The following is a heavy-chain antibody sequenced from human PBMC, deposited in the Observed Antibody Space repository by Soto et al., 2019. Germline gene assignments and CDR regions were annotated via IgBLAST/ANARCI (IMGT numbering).Heavy chain of an antibody. CDR3: TTDGPPGIAAAGTGDAFDI. J-gene: IGHJ3*02. CDR1: GFTFSNAW. CDR2: SKTDGGTT. Sequence: PGGSLRLSCAASGFTFSNAWIKSKTDGGTTDFAAPVKGRFAISRDDSKNTLYLQMNSLKTEDTAVYYCTTDGPPGIAAAGTGDAFDIWGKGSMVTVSS. V-gene: IGHV3-15*07. D-gene: IGHD6-13*01.